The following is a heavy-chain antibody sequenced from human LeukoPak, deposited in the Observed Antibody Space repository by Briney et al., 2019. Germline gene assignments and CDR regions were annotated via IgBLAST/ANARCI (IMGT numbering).Heavy chain of an antibody. J-gene: IGHJ4*02. CDR3: ARGVEVLAAFDN. CDR2: IYYGGST. Sequence: SETLSLTCIVSGDSISSGYYWSWIRQLPGKGLEWIGYIYYGGSTFYSPSLKSRVTISVDPSKNQFSLELSSVTAADTAVYYCARGVEVLAAFDNWGQGTLVTVSS. V-gene: IGHV4-31*03. D-gene: IGHD2-15*01. CDR1: GDSISSGYY.